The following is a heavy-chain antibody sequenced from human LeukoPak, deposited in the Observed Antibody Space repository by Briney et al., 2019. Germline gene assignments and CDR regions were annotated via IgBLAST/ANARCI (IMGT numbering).Heavy chain of an antibody. V-gene: IGHV3-30*02. D-gene: IGHD6-13*01. J-gene: IGHJ4*02. CDR1: GINFRSSG. Sequence: EGSLRLSCAASGINFRSSGMHWVRQAPGKGLEWVTFIQNDGSDKSYAASVQGRFTISRDNSKNTVYLHMNSLRADDTALYYCAREGGRAAPGRFDYWGQGTLVTVSS. CDR2: IQNDGSDK. CDR3: AREGGRAAPGRFDY.